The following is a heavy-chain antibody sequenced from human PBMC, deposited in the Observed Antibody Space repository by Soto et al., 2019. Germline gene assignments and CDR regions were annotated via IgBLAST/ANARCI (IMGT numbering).Heavy chain of an antibody. Sequence: QVQLVQSGAEVKKPGSSVKVSCKASGGTFSSYSINLVRQAPGQGLEWMGEIIPIFGTANYAQKCQGRVTITEDESTSTDYMELRSLRSENTAVYYCARDGGRHSGGIDYWGQGTLVTVSS. D-gene: IGHD1-26*01. V-gene: IGHV1-69*01. CDR2: IIPIFGTA. CDR1: GGTFSSYS. J-gene: IGHJ4*02. CDR3: ARDGGRHSGGIDY.